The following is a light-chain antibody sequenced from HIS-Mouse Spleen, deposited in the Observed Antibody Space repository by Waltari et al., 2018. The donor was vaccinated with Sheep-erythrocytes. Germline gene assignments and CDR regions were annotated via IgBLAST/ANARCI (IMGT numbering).Light chain of an antibody. CDR1: SRDVGGYNY. CDR2: DVS. Sequence: QSALTQPRSVSGSPGQSVTISCPGTSRDVGGYNYGSWYQQHHGKAPKLMIYDVSKRPSGVPDRFSGSKSGNTASLTISGLQAEDEADYYCCSYAGSYNHVFATGTKVTVL. V-gene: IGLV2-11*01. CDR3: CSYAGSYNHV. J-gene: IGLJ1*01.